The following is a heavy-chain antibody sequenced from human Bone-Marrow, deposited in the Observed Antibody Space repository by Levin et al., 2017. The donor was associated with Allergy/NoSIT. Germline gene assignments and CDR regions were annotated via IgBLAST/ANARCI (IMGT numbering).Heavy chain of an antibody. J-gene: IGHJ4*02. CDR1: GFIFGDYS. CDR3: TRDDASGWYEGMADF. Sequence: SCTASGFIFGDYSMSWFRQAPGKGLEWVGFIRDKAYGGTTQYAASVRGRFTISRDDSKSIAYLQMNSLKTEDTAVYYCTRDDASGWYEGMADFWGQGTLVTVSS. CDR2: IRDKAYGGTT. D-gene: IGHD6-19*01. V-gene: IGHV3-49*03.